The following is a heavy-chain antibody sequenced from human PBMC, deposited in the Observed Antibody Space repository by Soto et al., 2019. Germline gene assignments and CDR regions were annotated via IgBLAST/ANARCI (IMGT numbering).Heavy chain of an antibody. D-gene: IGHD6-19*01. Sequence: VRLNHGQGLEWMGRIIPILGIANYAQKFQGRVTITADKSTSTAYMELSSLRSEDTAVYYCAVLRLEYYYYYMDVWGKGPTVTVSS. CDR2: IIPILGIA. V-gene: IGHV1-69*02. CDR3: AVLRLEYYYYYMDV. J-gene: IGHJ6*03.